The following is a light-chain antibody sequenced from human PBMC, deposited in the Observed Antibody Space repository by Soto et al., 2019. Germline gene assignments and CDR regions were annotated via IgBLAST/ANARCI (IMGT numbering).Light chain of an antibody. Sequence: QSALTQPRSVSGSPGQSVTISCTGTSSDVGGYNYVSWYQEQPGKAPKLMIYDVSKRPSGVPDRFSGSKSGNTASLTISGLQAEDEADYYCCSYAGSYSYVFGTGTKATV. CDR2: DVS. CDR3: CSYAGSYSYV. CDR1: SSDVGGYNY. V-gene: IGLV2-11*01. J-gene: IGLJ1*01.